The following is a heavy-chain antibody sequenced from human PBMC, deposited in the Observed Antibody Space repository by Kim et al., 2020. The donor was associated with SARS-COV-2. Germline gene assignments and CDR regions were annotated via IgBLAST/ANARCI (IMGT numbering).Heavy chain of an antibody. CDR2: ISYDGSNK. D-gene: IGHD6-13*01. J-gene: IGHJ6*02. CDR1: GFTFSSYG. Sequence: GGSLRLSCAASGFTFSSYGMHWVRQAPGKGLEWVAVISYDGSNKYYADSVKGRFTISRDNSKNTLYLQMNSLRAEDTAVYYCANARPSSSWTQYYYYGMDVWGQGTTVTVSS. V-gene: IGHV3-30*18. CDR3: ANARPSSSWTQYYYYGMDV.